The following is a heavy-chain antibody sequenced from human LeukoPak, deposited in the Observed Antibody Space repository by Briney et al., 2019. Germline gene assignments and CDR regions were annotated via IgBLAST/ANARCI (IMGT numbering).Heavy chain of an antibody. V-gene: IGHV4-34*01. D-gene: IGHD6-13*01. CDR2: INHSGST. Sequence: PSETLSLTCAVYGGSFSGYYWNWIRQPPGKGLEWIGEINHSGSTNYNPSLKSRVTISVDTSKNQFSLKLSSVTAADTAVYYCARGNSSSFDYWGQGTLVTVSS. J-gene: IGHJ4*02. CDR3: ARGNSSSFDY. CDR1: GGSFSGYY.